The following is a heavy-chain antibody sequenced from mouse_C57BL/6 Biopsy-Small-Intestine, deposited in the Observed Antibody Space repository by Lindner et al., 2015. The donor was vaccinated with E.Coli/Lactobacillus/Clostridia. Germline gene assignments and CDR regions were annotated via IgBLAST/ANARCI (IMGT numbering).Heavy chain of an antibody. V-gene: IGHV1-66*01. CDR1: GYTFTSYA. D-gene: IGHD1-1*01. CDR3: ASSEAPRGYSGYDYYFYYGMDV. CDR2: ISAGNGDT. J-gene: IGHJ1*01. Sequence: SVKVSCKASGYTFTSYAMHWVRQAPGQRLEWMGWISAGNGDTKYSQKFQGRVTITRDTSASTAYMELSSLRSEDTAVYYCASSEAPRGYSGYDYYFYYGMDVWGQGTTVTVSS.